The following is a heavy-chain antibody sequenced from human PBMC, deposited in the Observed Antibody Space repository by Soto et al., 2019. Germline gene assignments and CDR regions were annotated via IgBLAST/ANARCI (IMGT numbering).Heavy chain of an antibody. CDR1: GWSINTYY. Sequence: QVQLQESGPGLVKPSETLSLTCTVSGWSINTYYWSWIRQPPGKGLEWIGYIYYRANPNYNPSLKSRVTISQDTSKNQFSLKLSSVTPADTAVYYCARHYGDGYDYVDYWGQGTLVTVSS. V-gene: IGHV4-59*08. J-gene: IGHJ4*02. CDR3: ARHYGDGYDYVDY. D-gene: IGHD5-12*01. CDR2: IYYRANP.